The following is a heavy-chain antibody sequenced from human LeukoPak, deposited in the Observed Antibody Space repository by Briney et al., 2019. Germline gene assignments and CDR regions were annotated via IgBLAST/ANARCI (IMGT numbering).Heavy chain of an antibody. D-gene: IGHD2-2*01. J-gene: IGHJ6*02. Sequence: ASVKVSCKVSGYTLTELSMHWARQAPGKGLEWMGGFDPEDGETIYAQKFQGRVTMTEDTSTDTAYMELSSLRSEDTAVYYCATFHGPSVVRSATVYGMDVWGQGTTVTVSS. CDR1: GYTLTELS. CDR3: ATFHGPSVVRSATVYGMDV. V-gene: IGHV1-24*01. CDR2: FDPEDGET.